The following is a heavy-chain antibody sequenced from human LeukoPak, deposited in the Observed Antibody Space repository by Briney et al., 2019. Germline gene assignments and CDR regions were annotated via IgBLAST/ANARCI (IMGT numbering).Heavy chain of an antibody. CDR1: ALTFARIW. CDR3: ASGLSGGTDY. Sequence: DPGGSLRLSCAASALTFARIWMKCVRQAPGKGLEWVANMNEDGSQKYYVDSAKGRFTISRDNAKNSLHLQLSSMPGDDTAVYYCASGLSGGTDYWGQGTLVTVSS. CDR2: MNEDGSQK. V-gene: IGHV3-7*05. J-gene: IGHJ4*02. D-gene: IGHD2-15*01.